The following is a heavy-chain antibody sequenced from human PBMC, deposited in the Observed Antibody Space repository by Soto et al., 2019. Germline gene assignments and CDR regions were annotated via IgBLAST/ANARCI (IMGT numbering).Heavy chain of an antibody. V-gene: IGHV1-2*02. CDR3: ERDSGYDWRGHKWFDP. Sequence: SSVKVSCKASGYTFTGYYMHWVRQAPGQGLEWMGWINPNSGGTNYAQKFQGRVTMTRDTSISTAYMELSRLRSDDTAVYYCERDSGYDWRGHKWFDPWGQGTLVTVSS. CDR1: GYTFTGYY. J-gene: IGHJ5*02. D-gene: IGHD5-12*01. CDR2: INPNSGGT.